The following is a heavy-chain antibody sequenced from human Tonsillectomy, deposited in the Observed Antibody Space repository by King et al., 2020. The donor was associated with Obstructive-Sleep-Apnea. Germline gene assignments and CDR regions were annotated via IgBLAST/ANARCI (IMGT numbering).Heavy chain of an antibody. J-gene: IGHJ1*01. CDR1: GFSFTSYW. Sequence: EEQLVQSGGGLVQPGGSLRLSCAASGFSFTSYWMAWVRHAPWKGLEWVANIKQDGSERYYVDSVKGRFTISRDNDKKLLYLEMNDLRAEDTAVYYCARGWYGSASYYKSWGRGTLVTVSS. CDR2: IKQDGSER. V-gene: IGHV3-7*01. CDR3: ARGWYGSASYYKS. D-gene: IGHD3-10*01.